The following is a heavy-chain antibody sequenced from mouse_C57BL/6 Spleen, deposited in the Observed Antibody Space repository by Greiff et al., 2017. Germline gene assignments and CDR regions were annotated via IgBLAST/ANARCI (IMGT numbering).Heavy chain of an antibody. CDR3: ARGDSNYFYGYFDV. D-gene: IGHD2-5*01. Sequence: EVQLQQSGPGLVKPSQSLSLTCSVTGYSITSGYYWNWIRQFPGNKLEWMGYISYDGSNNSNPSLKNRISITRDTSKNQFFLKLNSVTTEDTATYYCARGDSNYFYGYFDVWGTGTTVTVAS. J-gene: IGHJ1*03. CDR2: ISYDGSN. CDR1: GYSITSGYY. V-gene: IGHV3-6*01.